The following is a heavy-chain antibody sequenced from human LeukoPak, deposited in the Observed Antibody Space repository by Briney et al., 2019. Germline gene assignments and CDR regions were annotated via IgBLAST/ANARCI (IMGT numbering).Heavy chain of an antibody. D-gene: IGHD3-10*01. CDR3: ARGRYYYGSGSYMGYYYYMDV. CDR2: IYHSGST. J-gene: IGHJ6*03. Sequence: SETLSLTCAVSGYSISSGYYWGWIRQPPGKGLEWIGSIYHSGSTYYNPSLKSRVTISVDTSKNQFSLKLSSVTAADTAVYYCARGRYYYGSGSYMGYYYYMDVWGKGTTVTVSS. V-gene: IGHV4-38-2*01. CDR1: GYSISSGYY.